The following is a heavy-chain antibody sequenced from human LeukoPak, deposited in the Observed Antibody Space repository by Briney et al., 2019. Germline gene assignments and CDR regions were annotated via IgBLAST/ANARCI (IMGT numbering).Heavy chain of an antibody. D-gene: IGHD6-13*01. J-gene: IGHJ4*02. CDR2: IYHSGST. CDR1: GGSISSSNW. V-gene: IGHV4-4*02. CDR3: ARETTYSSSWFDY. Sequence: PSETLSLTCAVSGGSISSSNWWSWVRQPPGKGLEWIGEIYHSGSTNYNPSLKSRVTISVDKSKNQFSLKLSSVTAADTAVYYCARETTYSSSWFDYWGQGTLVTVSS.